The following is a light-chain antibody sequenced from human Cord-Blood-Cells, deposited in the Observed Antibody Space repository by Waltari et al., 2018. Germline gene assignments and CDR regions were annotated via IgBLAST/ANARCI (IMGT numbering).Light chain of an antibody. V-gene: IGLV2-14*01. Sequence: QSALPQPASVSGSPGQSITISCTGTSSDVGGYNYVSWYQQHPGKAPKLMIYDVSKRPSGVSNRFSGSKSANPASLTISGLQAEDEADYYCSSYTSSSTYVFGTGTKVTVL. CDR3: SSYTSSSTYV. J-gene: IGLJ1*01. CDR2: DVS. CDR1: SSDVGGYNY.